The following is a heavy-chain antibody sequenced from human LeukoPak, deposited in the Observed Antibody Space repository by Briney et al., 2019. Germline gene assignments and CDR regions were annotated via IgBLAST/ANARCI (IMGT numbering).Heavy chain of an antibody. CDR3: AKVGHYYGSGSPIDY. CDR1: GLTFSSYG. CDR2: ISGSGGST. V-gene: IGHV3-23*01. D-gene: IGHD3-10*01. J-gene: IGHJ4*02. Sequence: GGSLRLSCAASGLTFSSYGMSWVRQAPGKGLEWVSAISGSGGSTYYADSVEGRFTISRDNSKNTLYLQMNSLRAEDTAVYYCAKVGHYYGSGSPIDYWGQGTLVTVSS.